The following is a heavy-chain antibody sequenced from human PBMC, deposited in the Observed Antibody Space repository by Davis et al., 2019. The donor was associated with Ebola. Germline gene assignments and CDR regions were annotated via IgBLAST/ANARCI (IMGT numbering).Heavy chain of an antibody. CDR3: ARGALIAAAGTGKDFDY. CDR2: INHSGST. D-gene: IGHD6-13*01. J-gene: IGHJ4*02. CDR1: GGSFSGYY. Sequence: MPSETLSLTCAVYGGSFSGYYWSWIRQPPGKGLEWIGEINHSGSTNYNPSLKSRVTISVDTSKNQFSLKVSSVTAADTAVYYCARGALIAAAGTGKDFDYWGQGTLVTVSS. V-gene: IGHV4-34*01.